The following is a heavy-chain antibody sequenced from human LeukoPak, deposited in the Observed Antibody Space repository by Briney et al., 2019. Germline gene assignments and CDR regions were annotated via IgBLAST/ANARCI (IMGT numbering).Heavy chain of an antibody. V-gene: IGHV1-18*01. CDR2: ISAYKGIT. CDR1: GRTAINYG. D-gene: IGHD4-11*01. J-gene: IGHJ3*02. Sequence: ASVKVSCKTSGRTAINYGITWVRQAPGQGLEWVGWISAYKGITNYAQNFQGRLTLTTDTSTSTVDMELTNLRSDDTAVYYCAREGTVTSNAFDIWGQGTLVTVSS. CDR3: AREGTVTSNAFDI.